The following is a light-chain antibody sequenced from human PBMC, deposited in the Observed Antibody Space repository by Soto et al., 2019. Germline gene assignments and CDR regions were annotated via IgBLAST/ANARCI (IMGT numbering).Light chain of an antibody. J-gene: IGKJ5*01. CDR2: TTS. Sequence: EIPLTQSPSSLAASVGDRLTLTCRASRNVSIYLNWYQHKPGKGPTLLIHTTSNLQIGVPSRFSGSGAGTEFTLTISSLEPEDFGTYYCQQSYKMPSFGQGTQLVIK. V-gene: IGKV1-39*01. CDR1: RNVSIY. CDR3: QQSYKMPS.